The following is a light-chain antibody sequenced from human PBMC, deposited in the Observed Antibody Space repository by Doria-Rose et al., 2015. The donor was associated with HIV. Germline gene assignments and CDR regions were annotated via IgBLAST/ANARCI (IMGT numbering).Light chain of an antibody. J-gene: IGKJ1*01. Sequence: TQSPGTLSLSPWERATLSCRASQSFSGTYLAWYQQKPGQAPSLLIYDGSTRATGIPDRFSASGSGTDFTLTINRLELEDFALYYCHRYGTSWTFGQGTKVEI. CDR1: QSFSGTY. V-gene: IGKV3-20*01. CDR2: DGS. CDR3: HRYGTSWT.